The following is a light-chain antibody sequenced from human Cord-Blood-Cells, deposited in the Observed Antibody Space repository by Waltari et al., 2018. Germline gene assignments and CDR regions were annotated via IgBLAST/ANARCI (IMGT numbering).Light chain of an antibody. CDR3: QQDNSYPYT. V-gene: IGKV1-5*03. J-gene: IGKJ2*01. Sequence: DLQMTQSPSPLPASVADRVPIPCRASQSISTWLDWYQQKPGKAPKLLIYKASSLESGVPSRFSGSGSVTEFTLTISSLQPDDFATDYCQQDNSYPYTFGQGTKLEIK. CDR1: QSISTW. CDR2: KAS.